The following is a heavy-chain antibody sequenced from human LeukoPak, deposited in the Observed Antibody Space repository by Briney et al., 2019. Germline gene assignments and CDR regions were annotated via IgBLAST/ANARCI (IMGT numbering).Heavy chain of an antibody. J-gene: IGHJ5*02. D-gene: IGHD5-18*01. Sequence: SETLSLTCTVSGGSISSDGYFWSWVRQRPGKGMEWLGYIYYSGRAYYNPSLKSRLTISIDTSNSQLSRRMASMTAADAAVYYVARERRNTEAGSDPCGQGTLVTVSS. CDR3: ARERRNTEAGSDP. CDR1: GGSISSDGYF. CDR2: IYYSGRA. V-gene: IGHV4-31*03.